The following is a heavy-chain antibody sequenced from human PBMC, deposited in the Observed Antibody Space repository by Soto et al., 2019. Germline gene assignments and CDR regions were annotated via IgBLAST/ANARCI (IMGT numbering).Heavy chain of an antibody. Sequence: GGSLRLSCSASGFTFSSYAMHWVRQAPGKGLEYVSAISSNGGSTYYADSVKGRFTISRDNSKNTLYLQMNSLRAEDTAVYYCAKIARYCSGGSCYHFDYWGQGTLVTVSS. CDR3: AKIARYCSGGSCYHFDY. J-gene: IGHJ4*02. CDR2: ISSNGGST. CDR1: GFTFSSYA. D-gene: IGHD2-15*01. V-gene: IGHV3-64D*08.